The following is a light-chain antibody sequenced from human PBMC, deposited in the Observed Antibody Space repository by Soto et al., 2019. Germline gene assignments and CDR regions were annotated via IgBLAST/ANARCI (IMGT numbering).Light chain of an antibody. V-gene: IGKV1-39*01. CDR1: QSIRYY. CDR3: QQSYSTPQNT. CDR2: AAS. Sequence: DIQMTQSPSSLSASVGDRVTITCRASQSIRYYLNWYQQKPGKAPKLLIYAASSLQSGVPSRFSGSGSGTDFNLTISSLQPEDFATYYCQQSYSTPQNTFGQGTKLEIK. J-gene: IGKJ2*01.